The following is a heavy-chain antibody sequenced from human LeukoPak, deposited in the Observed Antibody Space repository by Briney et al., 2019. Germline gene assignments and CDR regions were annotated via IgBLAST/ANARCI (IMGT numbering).Heavy chain of an antibody. CDR2: ISYDGSNT. Sequence: GGSLRLSSAASGFTFNGHSMHWVRQAPGKGLEWVAHISYDGSNTFFADSVKGRFTISRDNSRYTVYLQMNSLRREDTAFYYCVRRAAYYDSSGYLAPDYYFDLWGQGTLVTVSS. V-gene: IGHV3-30*04. CDR1: GFTFNGHS. CDR3: VRRAAYYDSSGYLAPDYYFDL. J-gene: IGHJ4*02. D-gene: IGHD3-22*01.